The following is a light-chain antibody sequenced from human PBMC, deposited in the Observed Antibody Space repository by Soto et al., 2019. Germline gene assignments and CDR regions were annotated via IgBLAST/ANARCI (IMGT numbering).Light chain of an antibody. J-gene: IGLJ1*01. CDR1: SSDVGGYNY. V-gene: IGLV2-14*01. CDR2: EVS. CDR3: SSYTSSSTLYV. Sequence: QSALTQPASVSGSPGQPITISCTGTSSDVGGYNYVSWYQQHPGKAPKLMIFEVSSRPSGVSYRFSGSKSGNTASLTISGLQAEDEADYYCSSYTSSSTLYVFGSGTKVTVL.